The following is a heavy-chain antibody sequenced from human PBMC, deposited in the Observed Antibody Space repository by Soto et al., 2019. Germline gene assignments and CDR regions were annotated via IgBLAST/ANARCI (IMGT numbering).Heavy chain of an antibody. CDR3: ASWRLQGFDP. V-gene: IGHV3-33*01. CDR2: IWYDGSNK. Sequence: QVQLVESGGGVVQPGRSLRLSCAASGFTFSSYGMHWVRQAPGKGLEWVAVIWYDGSNKYHADSVKGRFTISRDNSKNTLHLQMTSLRAEDTAVYYCASWRLQGFDPWGQGTLVTISS. J-gene: IGHJ5*02. D-gene: IGHD4-4*01. CDR1: GFTFSSYG.